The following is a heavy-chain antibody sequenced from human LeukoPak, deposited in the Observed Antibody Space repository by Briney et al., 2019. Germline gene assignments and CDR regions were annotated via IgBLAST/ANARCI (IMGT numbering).Heavy chain of an antibody. J-gene: IGHJ4*02. CDR1: GGSISSSSYY. D-gene: IGHD6-6*01. CDR3: ASLYSSSSVSG. Sequence: SETLSLTCTVSGGSISSSSYYWGWIRQPPGKGLEWIGSIYYSGSTYYNPSLKSRVTISVDTSKNQFSLKLSSVAAADTAVYYCASLYSSSSVSGWGQGTLVTVSS. CDR2: IYYSGST. V-gene: IGHV4-39*01.